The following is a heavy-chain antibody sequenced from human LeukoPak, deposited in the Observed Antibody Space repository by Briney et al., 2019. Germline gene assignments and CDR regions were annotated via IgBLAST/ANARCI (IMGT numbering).Heavy chain of an antibody. D-gene: IGHD4-17*01. CDR1: GYTFTSYG. V-gene: IGHV1-2*02. Sequence: ASVKVSCKASGYTFTSYGISWVRQAPGQGLEWMGWINPNSGGTNYAQKFQGRVTMTRDTSISTAYMELSRLRSDDTAVYYCARDDLRSGDLDYWGQGTLVTVSS. CDR3: ARDDLRSGDLDY. CDR2: INPNSGGT. J-gene: IGHJ4*02.